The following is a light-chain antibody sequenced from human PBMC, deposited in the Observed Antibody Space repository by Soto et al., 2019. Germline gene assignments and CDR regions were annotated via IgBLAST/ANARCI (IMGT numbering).Light chain of an antibody. V-gene: IGKV3-15*01. Sequence: DIVLTQSPATLSVSPGEGATLSCRASQSVGSLLAWYQQKPCHAPRLLIYRASTRAAGLPDRFSGSVSETDFTLTISSLQSEDFAVDYCQQYNKWPITFGQGTRLEIK. CDR2: RAS. J-gene: IGKJ5*01. CDR3: QQYNKWPIT. CDR1: QSVGSL.